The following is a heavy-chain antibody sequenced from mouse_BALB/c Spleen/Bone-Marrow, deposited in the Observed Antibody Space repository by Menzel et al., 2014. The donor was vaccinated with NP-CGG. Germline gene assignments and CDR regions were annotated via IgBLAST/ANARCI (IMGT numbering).Heavy chain of an antibody. CDR2: IDPANGNT. V-gene: IGHV14-3*02. J-gene: IGHJ3*01. Sequence: EVKLQESGAELVKPGASVKLSCTASGFNIKDTYMHWVKQRPEQGLEWIGRIDPANGNTKYDPKFQGKATITADTSSNTAYLQLSSLTSEGTAVYYCARAYYGNYEFAYWGQGTLVTVSA. CDR3: ARAYYGNYEFAY. CDR1: GFNIKDTY. D-gene: IGHD2-10*01.